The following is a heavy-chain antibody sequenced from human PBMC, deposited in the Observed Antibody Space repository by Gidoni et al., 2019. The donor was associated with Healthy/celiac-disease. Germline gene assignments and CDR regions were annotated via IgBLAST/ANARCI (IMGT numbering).Heavy chain of an antibody. J-gene: IGHJ4*02. CDR3: ARDDPTHYYGSGSPPFDY. Sequence: QVQRVQSGAEVKKPGASVQVSCKASGGTFRRYGISWVRQAPGQELGWMGGIIPMFGTAICAQKFQGRVTITADESTSTAYMEVSSLRSEYTAVYYCARDDPTHYYGSGSPPFDYWGQGTLVTVSS. CDR2: IIPMFGTA. D-gene: IGHD3-10*01. V-gene: IGHV1-69*01. CDR1: GGTFRRYG.